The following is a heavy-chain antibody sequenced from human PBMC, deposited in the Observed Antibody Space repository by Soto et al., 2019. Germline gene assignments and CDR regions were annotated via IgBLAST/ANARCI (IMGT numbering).Heavy chain of an antibody. CDR2: IYYSGST. J-gene: IGHJ5*02. D-gene: IGHD3-10*01. Sequence: SSETLSLTCTVSGGSISSYYWSWLRQPPGKGLEWIGYIYYSGSTNYNPSLKSRVTISVDTSKNQFSLKLSSVTAADTAVYYCARSSPAPVLLWFGGSKAEKWFDPWGQGTLVTVS. CDR3: ARSSPAPVLLWFGGSKAEKWFDP. CDR1: GGSISSYY. V-gene: IGHV4-59*01.